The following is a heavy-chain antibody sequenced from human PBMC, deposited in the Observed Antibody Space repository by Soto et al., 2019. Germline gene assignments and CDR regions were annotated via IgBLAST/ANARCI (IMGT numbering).Heavy chain of an antibody. D-gene: IGHD2-15*01. Sequence: GASVKVSCKASGYTFTSYGISWVRQAPGQGLEWMGWISAYNGNTNYAQKLQGRVTMTTDTSTSTAYMELRSLRSDDTAVYYCARDCSGGSCYFRVSRSDFDYWGQGTLVTVSS. CDR1: GYTFTSYG. J-gene: IGHJ4*02. CDR3: ARDCSGGSCYFRVSRSDFDY. V-gene: IGHV1-18*01. CDR2: ISAYNGNT.